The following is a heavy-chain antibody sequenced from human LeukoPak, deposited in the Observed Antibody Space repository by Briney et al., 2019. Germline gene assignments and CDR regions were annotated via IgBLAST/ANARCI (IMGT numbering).Heavy chain of an antibody. CDR3: AKDTPTTGYHLDS. D-gene: IGHD1-1*01. CDR2: ITWNSGTI. CDR1: GFTFDDYA. Sequence: GGSLRLSCAASGFTFDDYAMHWVRQAPGKGLEWVAGITWNSGTIAYADSVKGRFTISRDNSENTLYLQINSLRVEDTAVYYCAKDTPTTGYHLDSWGQGTLVTVSS. J-gene: IGHJ4*02. V-gene: IGHV3-9*01.